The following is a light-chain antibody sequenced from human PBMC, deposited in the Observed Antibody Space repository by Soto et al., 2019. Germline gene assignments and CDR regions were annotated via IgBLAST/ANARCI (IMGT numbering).Light chain of an antibody. CDR3: QQYGSSPLIS. V-gene: IGKV3-20*01. J-gene: IGKJ5*01. CDR1: QTVSITY. Sequence: PGVIATLSCTSSQTVSITYLTCYQQTPGQAPTLLIFGASKIAPGIPYRFSGSGSGRDFTLTISGLEPEDFAVYYCQQYGSSPLISFGHGTRLEIK. CDR2: GAS.